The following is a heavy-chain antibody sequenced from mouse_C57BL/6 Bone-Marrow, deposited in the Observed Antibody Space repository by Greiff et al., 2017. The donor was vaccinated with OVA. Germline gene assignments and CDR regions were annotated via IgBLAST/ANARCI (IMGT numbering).Heavy chain of an antibody. D-gene: IGHD4-1*01. J-gene: IGHJ4*01. CDR1: GFTFNTYA. V-gene: IGHV10-3*01. Sequence: EVNVVESGGGLVQPKGSLKLSCAASGFTFNTYAMHWVRQAPGKGLEWVARIRSKSSNYATYYADSVKDRFTISRDDSQSMVYLQMNNLKTEDTAMYYCVRRELGPEVMDYWGQGTSVTVSS. CDR2: IRSKSSNYAT. CDR3: VRRELGPEVMDY.